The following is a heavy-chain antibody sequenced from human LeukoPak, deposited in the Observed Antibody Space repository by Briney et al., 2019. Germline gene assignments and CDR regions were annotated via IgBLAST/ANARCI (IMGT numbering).Heavy chain of an antibody. J-gene: IGHJ3*02. D-gene: IGHD3-22*01. CDR3: ARLVRKTSSGLNDVFDI. CDR1: GGSISSYY. V-gene: IGHV4-59*01. Sequence: SETLSLTCTVSGGSISSYYWSWIRQLPGKGLEWIGYIYYSGSTNCNPSLKSRVTISIDTSKNQFSLKLSSVTAADTAVYYCARLVRKTSSGLNDVFDIWGQGTMVTVSS. CDR2: IYYSGST.